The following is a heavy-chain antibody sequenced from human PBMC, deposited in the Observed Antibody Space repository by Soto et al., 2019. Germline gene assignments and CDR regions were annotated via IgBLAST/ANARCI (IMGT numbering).Heavy chain of an antibody. Sequence: QVQLQESGPGLVKPSETLSLTCTVSGGSISSYYWSWIRQPPGKGLEWIGYIYYSGSTNYNPSLKSRVTISVATAKTQFALKLSSVTAADTAVYYCARHWGRAGGYFDLWGRGTLVTVSS. V-gene: IGHV4-59*08. J-gene: IGHJ2*01. CDR1: GGSISSYY. D-gene: IGHD3-16*01. CDR2: IYYSGST. CDR3: ARHWGRAGGYFDL.